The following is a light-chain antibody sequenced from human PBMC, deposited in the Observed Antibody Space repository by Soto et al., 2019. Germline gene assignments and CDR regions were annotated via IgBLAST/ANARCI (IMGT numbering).Light chain of an antibody. CDR3: QQYNGYST. CDR1: RTISSW. Sequence: DIQMTQSPSTLSASVGDRVTITCRASRTISSWLAWYQQRPGKPPKLLIYDGTNLENGVPSRFSGSRSGTEFTLTISSLQPDDVATYYCQQYNGYSTFAQGTYVEIK. V-gene: IGKV1-5*01. J-gene: IGKJ2*01. CDR2: DGT.